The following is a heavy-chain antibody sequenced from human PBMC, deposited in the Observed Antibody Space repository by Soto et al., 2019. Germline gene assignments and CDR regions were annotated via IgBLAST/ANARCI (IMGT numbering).Heavy chain of an antibody. Sequence: QLQLQESGPGLVKPSETLSLTCTVSGGSISSSSYYWGWIRQPPGKGLEWIGRIYYSGSTYYNPSLKIRVTISVDTSKNQFSLKLSSVTAADTAVYYCARCSGGSRLFDPWGQGTLVTVSS. V-gene: IGHV4-39*01. CDR1: GGSISSSSYY. J-gene: IGHJ5*02. D-gene: IGHD2-15*01. CDR3: ARCSGGSRLFDP. CDR2: IYYSGST.